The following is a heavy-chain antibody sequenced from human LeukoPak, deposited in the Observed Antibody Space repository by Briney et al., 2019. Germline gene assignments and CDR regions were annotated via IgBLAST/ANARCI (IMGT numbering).Heavy chain of an antibody. J-gene: IGHJ3*02. Sequence: GGSLRLSCAASGFTFSSYSMSWVRQAPGKGPEWVSYISVRSSILYYADSVKGRFTISRDNAKNSLYLQKTGLRAEDTAVYYCARDQSGHIAGGTDAFEIWGQGTMVTVSS. D-gene: IGHD1-26*01. CDR1: GFTFSSYS. CDR2: ISVRSSIL. V-gene: IGHV3-48*04. CDR3: ARDQSGHIAGGTDAFEI.